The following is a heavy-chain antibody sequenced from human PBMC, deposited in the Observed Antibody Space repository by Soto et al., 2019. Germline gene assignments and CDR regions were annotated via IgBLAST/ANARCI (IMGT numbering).Heavy chain of an antibody. J-gene: IGHJ1*01. D-gene: IGHD3-3*01. V-gene: IGHV3-23*01. CDR2: ISGSGGST. Sequence: EVQLLESGGGLVQPGGSLRLSCAASGFTFSNYAMNWVRQAPGKGLEWVSGISGSGGSTYYADSVKGWFTISRDNSKNTVYLQINGLRAEDTAIYYCAKEGSSAFWRTFQHWGQGTLVTVSS. CDR3: AKEGSSAFWRTFQH. CDR1: GFTFSNYA.